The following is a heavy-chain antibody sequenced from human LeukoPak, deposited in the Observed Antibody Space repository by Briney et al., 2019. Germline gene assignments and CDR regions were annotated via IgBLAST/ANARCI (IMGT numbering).Heavy chain of an antibody. CDR3: ARHVGYYYDSSGYYGPQYYFDY. CDR1: GGSISSYY. V-gene: IGHV4-59*05. D-gene: IGHD3-22*01. Sequence: SETLSLTCTVSGGSISSYYWSWIRQPAGKGLEWIGSIYYSGSTYYNPSLKSRVTISVDTSKNQFSLKLSSVTAADTAVYYCARHVGYYYDSSGYYGPQYYFDYWGQGTLVTVSS. CDR2: IYYSGST. J-gene: IGHJ4*02.